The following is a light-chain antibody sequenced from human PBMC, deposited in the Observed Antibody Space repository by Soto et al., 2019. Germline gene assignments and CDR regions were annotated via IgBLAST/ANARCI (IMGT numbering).Light chain of an antibody. CDR1: RDIIDW. CDR2: DAS. J-gene: IGKJ1*01. CDR3: LQYASYSWA. V-gene: IGKV1-5*01. Sequence: DIQMTQSPSALSSSVGDTVTITCRASRDIIDWLAWYQQKPGKAPDLLISDASDLRIGVPSRFSGSGSGAEFTLTITSLQPEDSATYYCLQYASYSWAFGQGTKVEI.